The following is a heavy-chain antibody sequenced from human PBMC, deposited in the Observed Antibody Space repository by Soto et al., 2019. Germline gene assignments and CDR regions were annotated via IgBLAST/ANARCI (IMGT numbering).Heavy chain of an antibody. CDR3: ARPANTGADYFDL. J-gene: IGHJ4*02. CDR2: IYPSDSDT. CDR1: GYTFTIYW. V-gene: IGHV5-51*01. Sequence: PGESLKISCQVSGYTFTIYWIGWVRQMPGKGLEWMGIIYPSDSDTRYSPSFQGQVTISADQSINNAYLQWDSLKASDTAIYSCARPANTGADYFDLWGQGTQVTVYS. D-gene: IGHD4-17*01.